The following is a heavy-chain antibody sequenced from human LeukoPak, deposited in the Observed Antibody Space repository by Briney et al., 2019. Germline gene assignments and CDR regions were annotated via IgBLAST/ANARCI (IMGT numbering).Heavy chain of an antibody. CDR3: ARGGGPSNWFDP. Sequence: SETLSLTCNVSGYSINSGYYWSWIRQPPGEGLEWIGSIYHSGSTYYNPSLKSRVTISVDTSKNQFSLKLSSVTAADTAVYYCARGGGPSNWFDPWGQGTLVTVSS. D-gene: IGHD4-23*01. CDR1: GYSINSGYY. J-gene: IGHJ5*02. V-gene: IGHV4-38-2*02. CDR2: IYHSGST.